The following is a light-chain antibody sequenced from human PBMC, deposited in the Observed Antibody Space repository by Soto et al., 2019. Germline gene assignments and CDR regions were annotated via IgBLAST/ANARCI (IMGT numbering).Light chain of an antibody. CDR3: QQYTNWPT. V-gene: IGKV3-15*01. CDR1: QSVSSN. Sequence: ETVMTQSPATLPVSPGERATLSCRASQSVSSNLAWYQQKPGQAPRLLIYGASTRATGIPARFSGSGSGTEFTLTISSLQSEDFAVYYCQQYTNWPTFGQGTKVDIK. J-gene: IGKJ1*01. CDR2: GAS.